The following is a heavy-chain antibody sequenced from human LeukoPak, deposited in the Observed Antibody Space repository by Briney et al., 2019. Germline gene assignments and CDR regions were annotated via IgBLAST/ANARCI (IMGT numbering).Heavy chain of an antibody. V-gene: IGHV3-23*01. CDR2: FSGSGGST. J-gene: IGHJ4*02. D-gene: IGHD1-26*01. Sequence: PGGSLRLSCAASGFTFSSYAMSWVRQAPGKGLEWVSAFSGSGGSTYYADSVKGRFTISRDNSKNTLYLQMNSLRAEDTAVYYCAPQKVDYVGAPGAFDYWGQGTLVTVSS. CDR3: APQKVDYVGAPGAFDY. CDR1: GFTFSSYA.